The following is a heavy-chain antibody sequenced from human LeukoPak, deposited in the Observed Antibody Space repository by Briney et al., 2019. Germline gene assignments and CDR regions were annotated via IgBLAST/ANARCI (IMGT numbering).Heavy chain of an antibody. CDR1: GYSISSAYY. CDR3: AREVHYFDISDYYPNFDY. Sequence: PSETLPLTCAVSGYSISSAYYWGWIRQPPGKGLEWIGSIYNSGSTYYNPSLKSRVTISIDTSKNEFSLKLSSVTAADTAVYYCAREVHYFDISDYYPNFDYWSQGTLVTVSS. J-gene: IGHJ4*02. D-gene: IGHD3-22*01. V-gene: IGHV4-38-2*02. CDR2: IYNSGST.